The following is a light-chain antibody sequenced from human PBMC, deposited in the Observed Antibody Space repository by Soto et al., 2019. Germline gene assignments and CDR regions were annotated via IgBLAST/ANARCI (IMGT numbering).Light chain of an antibody. J-gene: IGLJ2*01. CDR3: AVWIGSLNTVV. V-gene: IGLV1-40*01. Sequence: QSVLTQPPSVSGAPGQTVTISCTGSNSNVGGGYDVHWYQQLPGSAPKLLIYANNNRPSGVPDRFSGSKSGTSASLAITGLQAEDEADYFCAVWIGSLNTVVFGGGTKLTVL. CDR1: NSNVGGGYD. CDR2: ANN.